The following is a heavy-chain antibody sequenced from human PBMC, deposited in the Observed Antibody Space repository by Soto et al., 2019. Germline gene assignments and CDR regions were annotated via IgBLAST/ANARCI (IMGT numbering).Heavy chain of an antibody. CDR1: GFTFSNSA. CDR2: IVVGSGNT. V-gene: IGHV1-58*01. Sequence: SVKVSCKTSGFTFSNSAVQWVRQARGQRLEWMGWIVVGSGNTRYAQKLHERVTITRDMTTGTAYMQLSSLTSEDTAVYYCAAELYSGGSCCSFDIWGQGTTVTVSS. D-gene: IGHD2-15*01. J-gene: IGHJ3*02. CDR3: AAELYSGGSCCSFDI.